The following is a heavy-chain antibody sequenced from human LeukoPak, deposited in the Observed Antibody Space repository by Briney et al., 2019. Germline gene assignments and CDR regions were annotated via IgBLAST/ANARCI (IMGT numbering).Heavy chain of an antibody. CDR3: AKVPTPFTAMVNYFDY. D-gene: IGHD5-18*01. J-gene: IGHJ4*02. CDR2: VSGVRS. Sequence: VSGVRSYYSHSVKGRFTISRENCKNSVYVKRNRLRAGDTAVYYCAKVPTPFTAMVNYFDYWGQRTLVTVSS. V-gene: IGHV3-23*01.